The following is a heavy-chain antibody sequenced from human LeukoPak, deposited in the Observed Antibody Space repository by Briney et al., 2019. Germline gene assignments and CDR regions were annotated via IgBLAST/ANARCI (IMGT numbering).Heavy chain of an antibody. CDR1: GGSISSYY. J-gene: IGHJ3*02. CDR3: ARLTYSSGWYKGDAFDI. V-gene: IGHV4-59*01. D-gene: IGHD6-19*01. Sequence: SETLSLTRTVSGGSISSYYWSWIRQPPGKGLEWIGYIYYSGRTNYNPSLKSRVSISVDTSKTQFSLKLSSVTAADTAVYDCARLTYSSGWYKGDAFDIWGQGTMVTVSS. CDR2: IYYSGRT.